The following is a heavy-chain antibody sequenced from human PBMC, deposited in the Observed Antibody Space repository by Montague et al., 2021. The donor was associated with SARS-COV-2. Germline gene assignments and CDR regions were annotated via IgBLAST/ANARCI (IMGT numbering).Heavy chain of an antibody. CDR3: AGTGYSSGWHAFDY. D-gene: IGHD6-19*01. Sequence: SETLSLTCVVSGGSISSINWWCWVRQPPGKGLEWIGEIYHSGSTSYNSSLKSRAITSEDKTKNQFSLKLSSVTAAETVVYYWAGTGYSSGWHAFDYWGQGTLVTVSS. V-gene: IGHV4-4*02. CDR1: GGSISSINW. CDR2: IYHSGST. J-gene: IGHJ4*02.